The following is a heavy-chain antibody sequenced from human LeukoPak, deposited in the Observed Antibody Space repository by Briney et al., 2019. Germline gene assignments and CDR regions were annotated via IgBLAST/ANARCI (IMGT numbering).Heavy chain of an antibody. J-gene: IGHJ4*02. V-gene: IGHV3-23*01. CDR1: GFTFSTYA. CDR3: AKGLDGSGSYSPLDY. CDR2: ISGGGGYT. Sequence: PGGSLRLSCAASGFTFSTYAMTWVRQAPGKGLEWVSSISGGGGYTYYADFVKGRFTISRDNSKNTLYLQMNSLRAEDTAVYYCAKGLDGSGSYSPLDYGGQGPLVTVSS. D-gene: IGHD3-10*01.